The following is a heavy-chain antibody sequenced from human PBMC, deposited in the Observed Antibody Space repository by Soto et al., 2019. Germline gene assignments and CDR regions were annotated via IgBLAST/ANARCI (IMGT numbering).Heavy chain of an antibody. D-gene: IGHD3-10*01. V-gene: IGHV3-23*01. J-gene: IGHJ4*02. CDR1: GFTFSSYA. Sequence: GGSLRLSCAASGFTFSSYAMSWVRQAPGKGLEWVSAISGSGGSTYYADSVKGRFTISRDNSKNTLYLQMNSLRAEDTAVYYCAKDRPPFTGLAGVFDYWGQGTLVTVSS. CDR2: ISGSGGST. CDR3: AKDRPPFTGLAGVFDY.